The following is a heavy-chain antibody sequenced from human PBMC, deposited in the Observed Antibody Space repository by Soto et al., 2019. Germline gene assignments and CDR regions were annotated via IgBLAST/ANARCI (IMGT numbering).Heavy chain of an antibody. CDR3: ARSGTPRDTVDNEAYYYYYGMDV. CDR1: GDSVSSNSAA. J-gene: IGHJ6*02. CDR2: TYYRSKWYN. V-gene: IGHV6-1*01. D-gene: IGHD5-18*01. Sequence: PSQTLSLTCAISGDSVSSNSAAWNWIRQSPSRGLEWLGRTYYRSKWYNDYAVSVKSRITINPDTSKNQFSLQLNSVTPEDTAVYYCARSGTPRDTVDNEAYYYYYGMDVWGQGTTVTVSS.